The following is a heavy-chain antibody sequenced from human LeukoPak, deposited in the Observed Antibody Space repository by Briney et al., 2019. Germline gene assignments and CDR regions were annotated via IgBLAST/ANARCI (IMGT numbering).Heavy chain of an antibody. D-gene: IGHD6-13*01. V-gene: IGHV3-48*04. CDR1: GFTFSSYN. J-gene: IGHJ4*02. CDR2: ISSRSSAI. Sequence: GGSLRLSCAASGFTFSSYNMNWVRQAPGKGLEWVSYISSRSSAIYYADSVKGRFTTSRDNAKNSLYLQMNSLRAEDTAVYYCARVGSIAAAGTPDYWGQGTLVTVSS. CDR3: ARVGSIAAAGTPDY.